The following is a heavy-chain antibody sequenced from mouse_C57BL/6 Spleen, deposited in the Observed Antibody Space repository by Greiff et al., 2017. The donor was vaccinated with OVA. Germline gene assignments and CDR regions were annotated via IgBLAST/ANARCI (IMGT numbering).Heavy chain of an antibody. CDR2: INPSTGGT. Sequence: EVQLQQSGPELVKPGASVKISCKASGYSFTGYYMNWVKQSPEKSLEWMGEINPSTGGTTYNQKFKAKATLTVDKSSSTAYMQLKSLTSEDSAVYYCARVYYYGSSPYAMDYWGQGTSVTVSS. V-gene: IGHV1-42*01. CDR1: GYSFTGYY. CDR3: ARVYYYGSSPYAMDY. J-gene: IGHJ4*01. D-gene: IGHD1-1*01.